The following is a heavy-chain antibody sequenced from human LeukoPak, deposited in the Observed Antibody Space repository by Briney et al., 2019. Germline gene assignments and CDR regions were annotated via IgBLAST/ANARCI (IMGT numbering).Heavy chain of an antibody. J-gene: IGHJ3*02. CDR2: IYHSGST. V-gene: IGHV4-38-2*02. CDR1: GYSISSGYY. CDR3: ASTCSSSYYCSNAFDI. D-gene: IGHD6-13*01. Sequence: SETLSLTCTVSGYSISSGYYWGWIRQPPGKGLEWIGSIYHSGSTYYNPSLKSRVTISVDTSKNQFSLRLRSVTAADTALYYCASTCSSSYYCSNAFDIWGQGTMVTVSS.